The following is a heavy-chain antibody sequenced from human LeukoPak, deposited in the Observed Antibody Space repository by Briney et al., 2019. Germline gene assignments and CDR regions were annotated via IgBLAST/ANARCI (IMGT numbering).Heavy chain of an antibody. Sequence: GGSLRLSCAASGFTYSNYWMHWVRQAPGKGLVWVSRINSDGGIRNYADSVKGRFTVSRDNAKNALFLQMNSLRAEDTALYYCIRDLRVDDYWGQGTLVTVSS. V-gene: IGHV3-74*01. CDR1: GFTYSNYW. CDR2: INSDGGIR. CDR3: IRDLRVDDY. J-gene: IGHJ4*02. D-gene: IGHD5/OR15-5a*01.